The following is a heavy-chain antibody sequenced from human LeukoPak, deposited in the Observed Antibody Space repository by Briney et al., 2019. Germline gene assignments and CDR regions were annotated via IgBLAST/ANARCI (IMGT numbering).Heavy chain of an antibody. D-gene: IGHD3-22*01. CDR2: IWYDGSNK. Sequence: PGRSLRLSXAASGFTFSSYGMHWVRQAPGKGLEWVAVIWYDGSNKYYADSVKGRFTISRDNSKNTLYLQMNSLRAEDTAVYYCAKVRGYYDSSGWFDYWGQGTLVTVSS. CDR1: GFTFSSYG. CDR3: AKVRGYYDSSGWFDY. V-gene: IGHV3-33*06. J-gene: IGHJ4*02.